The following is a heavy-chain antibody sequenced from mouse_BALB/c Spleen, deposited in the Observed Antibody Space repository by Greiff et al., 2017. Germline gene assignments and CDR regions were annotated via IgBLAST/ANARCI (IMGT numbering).Heavy chain of an antibody. V-gene: IGHV5-6-5*01. CDR2: ISSGGST. CDR1: GFTFSSYA. J-gene: IGHJ1*01. D-gene: IGHD2-10*02. Sequence: EVKLMESGGGLVKPGGSLKLSCAASGFTFSSYAMSWVRQTPEKRLEWVASISSGGSTYYPDSVKGRFTISRDNARNILYLQMSSLRSEDTAMYYCARGRVWTGLYFDVWGAGTTVTVSS. CDR3: ARGRVWTGLYFDV.